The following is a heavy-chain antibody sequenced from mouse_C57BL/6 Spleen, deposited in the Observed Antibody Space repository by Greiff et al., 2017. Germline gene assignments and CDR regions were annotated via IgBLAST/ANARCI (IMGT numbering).Heavy chain of an antibody. V-gene: IGHV5-9*01. D-gene: IGHD1-1*01. Sequence: DVKLVESGGGLVKPGGSLKLSCAASGFTFSSYSMSWVRQTPEKRLEWVATISGGGGNTYYPDSVKGRITISRDNAKNTLYLHMSRLRSEDTALYYCARQGHYYGCPYAMGYWGQGTSVTVAS. CDR2: ISGGGGNT. CDR1: GFTFSSYS. J-gene: IGHJ4*01. CDR3: ARQGHYYGCPYAMGY.